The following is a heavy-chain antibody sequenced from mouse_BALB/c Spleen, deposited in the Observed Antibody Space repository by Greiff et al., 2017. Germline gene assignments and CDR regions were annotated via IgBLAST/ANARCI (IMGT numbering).Heavy chain of an antibody. CDR3: ARPFTTATAWFAY. Sequence: VQLKESGGDLVKPGGSLKLSCAASGFTFSSYGMSWVRQTPDKRLEWVATISSGGSYTYYPDSVKGRFNISRDNAKNTLYLQMSSLKSEDTAMYYCARPFTTATAWFAYWGQGTLVTVSA. CDR1: GFTFSSYG. D-gene: IGHD1-2*01. J-gene: IGHJ3*01. CDR2: ISSGGSYT. V-gene: IGHV5-6*01.